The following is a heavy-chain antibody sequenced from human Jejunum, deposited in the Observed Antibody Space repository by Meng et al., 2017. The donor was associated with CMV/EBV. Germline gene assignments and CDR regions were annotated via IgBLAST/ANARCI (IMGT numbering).Heavy chain of an antibody. V-gene: IGHV3-48*03. CDR1: GLTFSSYE. J-gene: IGHJ4*02. CDR2: ISSGSAII. Sequence: CEACGLTFSSYEMTWVRQAPGKGLEWVSYISSGSAIIYYADSVKGRFTISRDNAKSSLYLQMNSLRAEDTALYYCARAGWAAIGYWGQGTVVTVSS. D-gene: IGHD2-2*01. CDR3: ARAGWAAIGY.